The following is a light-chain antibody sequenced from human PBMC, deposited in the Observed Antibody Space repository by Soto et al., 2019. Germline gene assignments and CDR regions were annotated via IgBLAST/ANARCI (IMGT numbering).Light chain of an antibody. CDR3: QQYNIYSWT. J-gene: IGKJ1*01. CDR1: QSINSW. CDR2: KAS. V-gene: IGKV1-5*03. Sequence: DIQMTQSPSTLSASVGDRVTITCRASQSINSWLAWFQQKPGKDPKLLIYKASSLESGVPSRFSGSGSETEFTLTISSLQPDDFATYFCQQYNIYSWTFGQGTKVEI.